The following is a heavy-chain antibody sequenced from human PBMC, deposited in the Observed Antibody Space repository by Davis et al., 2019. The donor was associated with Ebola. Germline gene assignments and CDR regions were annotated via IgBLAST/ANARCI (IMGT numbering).Heavy chain of an antibody. CDR3: ARAVQGVAATVPYYYYGMDV. V-gene: IGHV3-53*01. CDR1: GFSVSSNY. J-gene: IGHJ6*02. Sequence: GESLKISCAASGFSVSSNYMNWVRQAPGKGLEWVSVINSGGTTYYADSVKGRFTISRDNSKNTLNLQMNSLRAEDTAVYHCARAVQGVAATVPYYYYGMDVWGQGTTVTVSS. CDR2: INSGGTT. D-gene: IGHD6-25*01.